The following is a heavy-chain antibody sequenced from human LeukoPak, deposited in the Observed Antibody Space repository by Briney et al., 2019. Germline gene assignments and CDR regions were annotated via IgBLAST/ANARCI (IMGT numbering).Heavy chain of an antibody. Sequence: GGSLRLSCAVSGFTFSSYWMSWVRQAPGKGLEWVANIKQDGSEKYYVDSVKGRFTISRDNAKNSLYLQMNSLRAEDTAVYYCAGETPCGGDCYHFDYWGQGTLVTVSS. D-gene: IGHD2-21*02. V-gene: IGHV3-7*01. CDR3: AGETPCGGDCYHFDY. CDR2: IKQDGSEK. CDR1: GFTFSSYW. J-gene: IGHJ4*02.